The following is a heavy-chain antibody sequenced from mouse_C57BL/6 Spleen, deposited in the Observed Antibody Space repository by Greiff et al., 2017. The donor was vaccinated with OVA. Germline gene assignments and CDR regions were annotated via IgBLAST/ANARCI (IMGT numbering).Heavy chain of an antibody. J-gene: IGHJ4*01. CDR1: GYTFTSYW. D-gene: IGHD1-1*01. CDR2: IDPSDSYT. CDR3: ARDTLSINYDGMDY. V-gene: IGHV1-69*01. Sequence: QVQLQQPGAELVMPGASVKLSCKASGYTFTSYWMHWVKQRPGQGLEWIGEIDPSDSYTNYNQKFEGKSTVTVDKSSSTAYMQLSLLTSEDSAVYDCARDTLSINYDGMDYWGQGTSLTVSS.